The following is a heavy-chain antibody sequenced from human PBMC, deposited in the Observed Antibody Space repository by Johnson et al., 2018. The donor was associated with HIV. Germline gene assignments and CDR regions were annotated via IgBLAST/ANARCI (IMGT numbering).Heavy chain of an antibody. D-gene: IGHD6-13*01. Sequence: QVQLVESGGGVVQPGRSLRLSCAASGFTFSSYAMHWVRQAPAKGLEWVAVISYDGSDKYYAASVKGRFTISRDSSKNTLYLQMNTLRADDTAVYYCAETPGIAAAGTGYAFDIWGQGTMVTVSS. CDR1: GFTFSSYA. CDR3: AETPGIAAAGTGYAFDI. V-gene: IGHV3-30*04. CDR2: ISYDGSDK. J-gene: IGHJ3*02.